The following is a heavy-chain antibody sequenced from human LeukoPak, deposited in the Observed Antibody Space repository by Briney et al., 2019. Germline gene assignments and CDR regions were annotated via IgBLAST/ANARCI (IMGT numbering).Heavy chain of an antibody. V-gene: IGHV1-69*13. CDR2: IIPIFGTA. CDR3: ASLKGHTVTTSDWFDP. J-gene: IGHJ5*02. Sequence: SVKVSCKASGGTFSSYAISWVRQAPGQGLEWMGGIIPIFGTANYAQKFQGRVTITADESTSTAYMELSSLRSEDTAVYYCASLKGHTVTTSDWFDPWRQGTLVTVSS. D-gene: IGHD4-17*01. CDR1: GGTFSSYA.